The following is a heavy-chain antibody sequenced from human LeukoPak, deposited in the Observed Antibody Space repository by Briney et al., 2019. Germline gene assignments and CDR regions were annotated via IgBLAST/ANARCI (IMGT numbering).Heavy chain of an antibody. V-gene: IGHV4-59*12. Sequence: SETLSLTCTVSGGSISSYYWSWIRQPPGKGLEWIGYIYYSGSTNYNPSLKSRVTISVDTSKNQFSLKLSSVTAADTAVYYCARDGYSGYDWSDYWGQGTLVTVSS. D-gene: IGHD5-12*01. CDR2: IYYSGST. CDR3: ARDGYSGYDWSDY. CDR1: GGSISSYY. J-gene: IGHJ4*02.